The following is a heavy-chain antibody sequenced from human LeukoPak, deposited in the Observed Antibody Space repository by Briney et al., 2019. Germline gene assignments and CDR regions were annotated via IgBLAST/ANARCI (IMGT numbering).Heavy chain of an antibody. Sequence: GGSLRLSWAVSGFTFSSHWMRWVRQAAGKGREWVANIKQDGSDKYYVDSVKGRFTISRDNVKNSLYLQMNPLTAQDTAVYSCARGHYCSSISCYPLFDNWGQGTLVTFSS. CDR2: IKQDGSDK. V-gene: IGHV3-7*01. CDR3: ARGHYCSSISCYPLFDN. CDR1: GFTFSSHW. J-gene: IGHJ4*02. D-gene: IGHD2-2*01.